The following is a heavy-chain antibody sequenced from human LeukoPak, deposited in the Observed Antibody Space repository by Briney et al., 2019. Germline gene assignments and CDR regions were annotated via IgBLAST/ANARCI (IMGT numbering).Heavy chain of an antibody. Sequence: HPGRSLRLSCAASGFIFSSYGMHWVRQAPGKGLEWVAVISYDGSNKYYADSVKGRFTISRDNSKNTLYLQVNSLRAEDTAVYYCARAQWPDYWGQGTLVTVSS. J-gene: IGHJ4*02. D-gene: IGHD6-19*01. CDR1: GFIFSSYG. CDR3: ARAQWPDY. V-gene: IGHV3-30*03. CDR2: ISYDGSNK.